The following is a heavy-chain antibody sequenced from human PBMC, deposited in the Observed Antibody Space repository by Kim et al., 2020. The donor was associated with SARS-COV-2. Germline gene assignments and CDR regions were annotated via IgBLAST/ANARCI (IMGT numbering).Heavy chain of an antibody. CDR1: GFTFSSYG. CDR2: IWYDGSNK. CDR3: AKDLGLGYSGYDYVSWTYYYYGMDV. V-gene: IGHV3-33*06. J-gene: IGHJ6*02. D-gene: IGHD5-12*01. Sequence: GGSLRLSCAASGFTFSSYGMHWVRQAPGKGLEWVAVIWYDGSNKYYADSVKGRFTISRDNSKNTLYLQMNSLRAEDTAVYYCAKDLGLGYSGYDYVSWTYYYYGMDVWGQGTTVTVSS.